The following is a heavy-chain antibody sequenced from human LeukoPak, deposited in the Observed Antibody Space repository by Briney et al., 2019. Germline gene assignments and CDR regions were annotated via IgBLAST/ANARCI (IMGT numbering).Heavy chain of an antibody. D-gene: IGHD1-1*01. Sequence: PSETLSLTCTVSGGYISSYYWSWIRQPPGKGLEWIGYIYYSGSTNYNPSLKSRVTISVDTSKNQFSLRLSSVTAADTAVYYCARGGFLDPFDPWGQGTLVTVSS. CDR2: IYYSGST. CDR1: GGYISSYY. V-gene: IGHV4-59*01. CDR3: ARGGFLDPFDP. J-gene: IGHJ5*02.